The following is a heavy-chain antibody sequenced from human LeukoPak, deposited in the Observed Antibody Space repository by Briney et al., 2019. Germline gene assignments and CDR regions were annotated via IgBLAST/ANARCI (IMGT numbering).Heavy chain of an antibody. CDR1: GLAFNNDW. Sequence: SLRLSWAASGLAFNNDWITWVRQAPGERPEWVADIKEDGSKTVYVGPVKGRFTISRDNANNSLYLQMNSLRVQDSAVYYCASRGVAVGRTEFDYWGEGTLVTVSS. CDR2: IKEDGSKT. CDR3: ASRGVAVGRTEFDY. J-gene: IGHJ4*02. V-gene: IGHV3-7*01. D-gene: IGHD6-19*01.